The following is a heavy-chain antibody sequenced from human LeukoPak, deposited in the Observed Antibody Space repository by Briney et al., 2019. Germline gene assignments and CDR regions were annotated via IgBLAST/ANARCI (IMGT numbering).Heavy chain of an antibody. Sequence: ASVKVSCKASGYTFTSYDINWVRQATGQGLEWMGWMNPNSGNTGYAQKFQGRVTITRNTSISTAYMELSSLRSEDTAVYYCAGWLQSDPYFDYWGQGTLVTVSS. CDR3: AGWLQSDPYFDY. D-gene: IGHD5-24*01. V-gene: IGHV1-8*03. CDR1: GYTFTSYD. J-gene: IGHJ4*02. CDR2: MNPNSGNT.